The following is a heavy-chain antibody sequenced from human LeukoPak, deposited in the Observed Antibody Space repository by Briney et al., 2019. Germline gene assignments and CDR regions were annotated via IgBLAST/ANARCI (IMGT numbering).Heavy chain of an antibody. J-gene: IGHJ4*02. V-gene: IGHV1-2*02. CDR3: AREARPRYSSGWSTGYYFDY. CDR2: INPSSGGT. Sequence: ASVKVSCKASGYTFTGYYMHWVRQAPGQGLEWMGWINPSSGGTNYAQKFQGRVTMTRDTSISTAYMELSRLRSDDTAVYYCAREARPRYSSGWSTGYYFDYWGQGTLVTVSS. D-gene: IGHD6-19*01. CDR1: GYTFTGYY.